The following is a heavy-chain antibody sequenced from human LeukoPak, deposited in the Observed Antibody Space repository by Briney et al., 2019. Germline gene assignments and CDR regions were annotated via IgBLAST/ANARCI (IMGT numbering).Heavy chain of an antibody. CDR3: AKDLEQQLGVDY. CDR1: GFTFSSYA. J-gene: IGHJ4*02. D-gene: IGHD6-13*01. CDR2: ISYDGSNK. V-gene: IGHV3-30*04. Sequence: GRSLRLSCAASGFTFSSYAMHWVRQAPGKGLEWVAVISYDGSNKYYADSVKGRFTISRDNSKNTLYLQMNSLRAEDTAVYYCAKDLEQQLGVDYWGQGTLVTVSS.